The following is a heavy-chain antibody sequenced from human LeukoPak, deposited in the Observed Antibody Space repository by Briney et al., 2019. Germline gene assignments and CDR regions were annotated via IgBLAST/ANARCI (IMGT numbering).Heavy chain of an antibody. CDR3: AKFDSSGWYGNY. CDR2: ISGSGGST. CDR1: GFTFSSYA. D-gene: IGHD6-19*01. Sequence: GGSLRLSCAASGFTFSSYAMSWVRQAPGKGLEWVSAISGSGGSTYYADSVKGRFTIPRDNSKNTLYLQMNSPRAEDTAVYYCAKFDSSGWYGNYWGQGTLVTVSS. V-gene: IGHV3-23*01. J-gene: IGHJ4*02.